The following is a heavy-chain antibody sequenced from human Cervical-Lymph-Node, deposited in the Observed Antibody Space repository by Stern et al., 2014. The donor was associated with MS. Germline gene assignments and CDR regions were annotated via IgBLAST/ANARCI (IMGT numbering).Heavy chain of an antibody. Sequence: QVQLVESGAGVKKPAASLKGSCKASGYTFTSYYKHWVRQPPRQGLEWMGIINLSCRRTTYDHKFQSSGTTASDTATSTQYIEQRSLRSEDTAVYYCARTLNGDNDYWGQGTLVTVSS. J-gene: IGHJ4*02. CDR2: INLSCRRT. CDR3: ARTLNGDNDY. CDR1: GYTFTSYY. D-gene: IGHD4-17*01. V-gene: IGHV1-46*01.